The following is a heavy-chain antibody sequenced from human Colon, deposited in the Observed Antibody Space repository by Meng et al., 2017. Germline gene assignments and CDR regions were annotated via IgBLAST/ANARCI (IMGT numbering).Heavy chain of an antibody. J-gene: IGHJ6*02. CDR2: INHSGST. V-gene: IGHV4-34*01. Sequence: SETLSLTCAVYGVSFSGYYWSWIRQPPGKGLEWIGEINHSGSTNYDPSLKSRVTISVDTSKNQFSLKLSSVIAADTAVYYCARGFPKYYYGSGSYYRAYGMDVWGQGTTVTVSS. CDR1: GVSFSGYY. CDR3: ARGFPKYYYGSGSYYRAYGMDV. D-gene: IGHD3-10*01.